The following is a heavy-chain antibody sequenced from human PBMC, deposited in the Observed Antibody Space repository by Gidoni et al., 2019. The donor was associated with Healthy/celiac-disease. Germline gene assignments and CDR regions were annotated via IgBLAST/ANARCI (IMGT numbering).Heavy chain of an antibody. CDR2: ISWNSGSI. CDR3: AKEGPTTVTSKGEYFQH. D-gene: IGHD4-17*01. J-gene: IGHJ1*01. V-gene: IGHV3-9*01. CDR1: GFTFDDYA. Sequence: EVQLVESGGGLVQPGRSLRLSCAASGFTFDDYAMHWVRQAPGKGLEWVSGISWNSGSIGYADSVKGRFTISRDNAKNSLYLQMNSLRAEDTALYYCAKEGPTTVTSKGEYFQHWGQGTLVTVSS.